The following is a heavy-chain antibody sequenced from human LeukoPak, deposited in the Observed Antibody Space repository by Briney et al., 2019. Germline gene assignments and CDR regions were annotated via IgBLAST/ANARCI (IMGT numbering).Heavy chain of an antibody. Sequence: PGGSLRLSCAASGFTFTSYSMNWVRQAPGKGLEWVSGTSGSGGRTNYVDSVKGRFTISRDNSKNTLYLQMNSLRVEDTAVYYCAKDRDQRTQFYYYYYGMDVWGQGTTVTVSS. V-gene: IGHV3-23*01. CDR1: GFTFTSYS. D-gene: IGHD2-2*01. CDR3: AKDRDQRTQFYYYYYGMDV. J-gene: IGHJ6*02. CDR2: TSGSGGRT.